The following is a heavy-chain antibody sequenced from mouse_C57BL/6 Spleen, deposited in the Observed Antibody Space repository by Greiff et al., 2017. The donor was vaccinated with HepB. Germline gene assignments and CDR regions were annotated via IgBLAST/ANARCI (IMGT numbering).Heavy chain of an antibody. D-gene: IGHD2-4*01. CDR1: GYTFTSYW. Sequence: QVQLQQSGAELVKPGASVKLSCKASGYTFTSYWMHWVKQRPGQGLEWIGMIHPNSGSTNYNEKFKSKATLTVDKSSSTAYMQLSSLTSEDSAVYYCTIYYDYDEGFAYWGQGTLVTVSA. CDR2: IHPNSGST. CDR3: TIYYDYDEGFAY. V-gene: IGHV1-64*01. J-gene: IGHJ3*01.